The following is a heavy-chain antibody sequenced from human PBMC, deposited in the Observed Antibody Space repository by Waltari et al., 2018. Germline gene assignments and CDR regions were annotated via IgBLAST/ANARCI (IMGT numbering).Heavy chain of an antibody. Sequence: EVQLVESGGGLVQPGRSLTLSCLTSGFIFGDHAMSWVRQAPGKGLEWVGYIRTKTYGGTTEYAASVKGRFTISRDDSKTIAYLQMSSLKIEDTAVYYCTRDYDFWSGYPLLDYWGQGTLVTVSS. CDR3: TRDYDFWSGYPLLDY. CDR2: IRTKTYGGTT. D-gene: IGHD3-3*01. V-gene: IGHV3-49*04. CDR1: GFIFGDHA. J-gene: IGHJ4*02.